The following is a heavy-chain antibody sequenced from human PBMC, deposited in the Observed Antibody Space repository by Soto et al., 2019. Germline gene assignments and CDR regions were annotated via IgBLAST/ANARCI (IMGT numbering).Heavy chain of an antibody. D-gene: IGHD3-22*01. V-gene: IGHV1-69*01. CDR3: ASPKYDSSGYGYFDY. J-gene: IGHJ4*02. CDR2: IIPIFGTA. Sequence: QVQLVQSGAEVKKPGSSVKVSCKASGGTFSSYAISWVRQAPGQGLEWMGGIIPIFGTANYAQKFQGRVTITADESTSTAYMELISLRSEDTAVYYCASPKYDSSGYGYFDYWGQGTLVTVSS. CDR1: GGTFSSYA.